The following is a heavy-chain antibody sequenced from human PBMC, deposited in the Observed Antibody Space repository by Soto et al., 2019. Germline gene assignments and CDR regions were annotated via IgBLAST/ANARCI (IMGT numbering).Heavy chain of an antibody. J-gene: IGHJ6*02. V-gene: IGHV3-30*09. CDR3: ARVVVFGESSPRTYYHYALDV. CDR1: GFTLSSYS. D-gene: IGHD3-10*02. Sequence: VQLVESGGGVVQPGRSLRLSCASSGFTLSSYSLYWVRQPPGKGLEWVALISKDGGREYYVDSVRGRFAISRDHSKSTLYLEMNSPRSEDTAIYFCARVVVFGESSPRTYYHYALDVWGRGTTVTVSS. CDR2: ISKDGGRE.